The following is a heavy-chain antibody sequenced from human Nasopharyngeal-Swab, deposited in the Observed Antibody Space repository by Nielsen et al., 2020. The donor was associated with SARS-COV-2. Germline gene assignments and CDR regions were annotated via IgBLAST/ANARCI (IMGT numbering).Heavy chain of an antibody. Sequence: GESLKISCAAFGFTLSDYAMHWVRQAPGKGLEWVALFSYAGSNRYFADSMKGRFSISRDNIKNILYLQMDSLRADDTAVYYCAKDHFYDSGSYDRLYFDFWGQGTLVTVSS. J-gene: IGHJ4*02. D-gene: IGHD3-10*01. CDR3: AKDHFYDSGSYDRLYFDF. CDR2: FSYAGSNR. CDR1: GFTLSDYA. V-gene: IGHV3-30*18.